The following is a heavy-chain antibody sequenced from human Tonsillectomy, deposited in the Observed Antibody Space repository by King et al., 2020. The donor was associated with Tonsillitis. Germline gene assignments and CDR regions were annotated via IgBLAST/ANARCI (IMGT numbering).Heavy chain of an antibody. Sequence: VQLVESGGGLVQPGGSLRLSCAASGFTFSSYAMSWVRQAPGKGLEWVSAISGSGGSTYFADSVKGRFTISRENSKNTLYLQMNSLRAEDTAGYYCAKERRYSYYCDYWGQGPLFTVSS. CDR2: ISGSGGST. CDR1: GFTFSSYA. J-gene: IGHJ4*02. CDR3: AKERRYSYYCDY. V-gene: IGHV3-23*04. D-gene: IGHD6-13*01.